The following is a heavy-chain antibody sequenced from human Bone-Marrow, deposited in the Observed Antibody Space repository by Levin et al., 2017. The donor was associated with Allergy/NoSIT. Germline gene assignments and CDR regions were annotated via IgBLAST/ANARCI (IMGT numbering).Heavy chain of an antibody. CDR1: GYTLTELS. Sequence: ASVKVSCKVSGYTLTELSMHWVRQAPGKGLEWMGGFDPEDGETIYAQKFQGRVTMTEDTSTDTAYMELSSLRSEDTAVYYCATDGGWGSGTIYERGFDYWGQGTLVTVSS. D-gene: IGHD3-10*01. CDR3: ATDGGWGSGTIYERGFDY. CDR2: FDPEDGET. J-gene: IGHJ4*02. V-gene: IGHV1-24*01.